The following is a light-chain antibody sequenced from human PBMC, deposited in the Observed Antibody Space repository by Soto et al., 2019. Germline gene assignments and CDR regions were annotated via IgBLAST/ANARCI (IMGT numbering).Light chain of an antibody. CDR1: QGITRH. V-gene: IGKV1-9*01. CDR3: QWLSNYPV. Sequence: DIQLTQSPSFLSASVGDTVTITCRASQGITRHLGWYQQKPGNAPRLLLYAVSTLESGVPSRFSGSAFGTEFTLTISSLQAEDFATYYCQWLSNYPVFGGGTTVDLK. J-gene: IGKJ4*01. CDR2: AVS.